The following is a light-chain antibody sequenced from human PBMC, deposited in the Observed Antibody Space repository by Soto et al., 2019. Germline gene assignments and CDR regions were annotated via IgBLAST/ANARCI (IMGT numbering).Light chain of an antibody. CDR1: SSDIGGYNY. Sequence: QSVLTQPASVSGSPGQSITISCTGTSSDIGGYNYVSWYQQHPGKAPKLMIFHVSNRPSGVSYRFSGSKSGNTASLTISGLQAEDEADYYCSSYTSLSTGVFGGGTKLTVL. J-gene: IGLJ2*01. V-gene: IGLV2-14*01. CDR2: HVS. CDR3: SSYTSLSTGV.